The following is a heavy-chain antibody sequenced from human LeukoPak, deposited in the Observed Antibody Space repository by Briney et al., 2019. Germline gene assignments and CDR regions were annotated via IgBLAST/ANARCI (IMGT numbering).Heavy chain of an antibody. V-gene: IGHV3-30*18. J-gene: IGHJ4*02. CDR2: ISYDGSNK. D-gene: IGHD6-6*01. Sequence: GGSLRLSCAASGFTFSSYGMHWVRQAPGKGLEWVAVISYDGSNKYYADSVKGRFTISRDNSKNTLYLQMNSLSADDTGIYYCAKGFVEPRPHYFDYWGQGTLVTVSS. CDR1: GFTFSSYG. CDR3: AKGFVEPRPHYFDY.